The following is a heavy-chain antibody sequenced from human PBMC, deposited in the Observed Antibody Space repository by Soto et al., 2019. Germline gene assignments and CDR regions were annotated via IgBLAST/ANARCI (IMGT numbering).Heavy chain of an antibody. D-gene: IGHD2-2*02. CDR3: AKDSPSYTTSPFYFDS. V-gene: IGHV3-23*01. J-gene: IGHJ4*02. Sequence: VGSLRLSCAAFGFDFNKYAMTWVSQAPGKGLQWVSSITSNGDSTYYADSVKGRFTTSRDNSKNTLYLQMNSLRADDTAVFYCAKDSPSYTTSPFYFDSWGQGTLVTVSS. CDR1: GFDFNKYA. CDR2: ITSNGDST.